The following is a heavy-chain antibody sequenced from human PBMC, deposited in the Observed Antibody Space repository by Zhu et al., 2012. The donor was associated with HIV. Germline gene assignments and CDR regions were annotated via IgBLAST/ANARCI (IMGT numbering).Heavy chain of an antibody. V-gene: IGHV4-38-2*01. CDR3: ARVQGGYYYGSGSYSYYYGMDV. CDR2: IYHSGST. D-gene: IGHD3-10*01. CDR1: GYSISSGYY. Sequence: QVQLQESGPGLVKPSETLSLTCAVSGYSISSGYYWGWIRQPPGKGLEWIGSIYHSGSTYYNPSLKSRVTISVDTSKNQFSLKLSSVTAADTAVYYCARVQGGYYYGSGSYSYYYGMDVVGPRDHG. J-gene: IGHJ6*02.